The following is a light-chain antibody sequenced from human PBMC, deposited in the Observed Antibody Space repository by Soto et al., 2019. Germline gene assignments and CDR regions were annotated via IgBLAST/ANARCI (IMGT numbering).Light chain of an antibody. CDR2: GAS. CDR3: QQYGRTSCT. J-gene: IGKJ1*01. Sequence: EIVLTQSPGTLFLSPGEGATLSCRASQSVSTNFFAWYQQKPGQAPRLLIYGASTRATGIPDRFSGSGSGTDFTLTISRLEPEDFAVYYCQQYGRTSCTFGLGTKVDIK. V-gene: IGKV3-20*01. CDR1: QSVSTNF.